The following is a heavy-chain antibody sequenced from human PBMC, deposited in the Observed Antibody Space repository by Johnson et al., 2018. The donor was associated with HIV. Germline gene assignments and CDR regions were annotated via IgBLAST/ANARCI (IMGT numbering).Heavy chain of an antibody. V-gene: IGHV3-30-3*01. CDR3: ARGRGALDI. Sequence: QVQLVESGGGVVQPGRSLRLSCAASGFIFSSYAMHWVRRAPGKGLEWVAVISFDGSNTYYADSVKGRFTISRDNSKNTLYLQMTSLRAEDTAMYYCARGRGALDIWGQGTMVTVSS. J-gene: IGHJ3*02. D-gene: IGHD3-16*01. CDR1: GFIFSSYA. CDR2: ISFDGSNT.